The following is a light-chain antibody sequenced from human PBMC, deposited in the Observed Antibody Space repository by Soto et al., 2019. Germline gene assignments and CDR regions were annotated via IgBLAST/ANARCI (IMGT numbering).Light chain of an antibody. J-gene: IGKJ5*01. Sequence: DIQLTQSPSSLSASVGDRVTITCRASQTIHIYLNWYRQKPGEAPRLLIYDASNLESGVPSRFSGSGSGTDFTLTSSSLQPEDFATYYCQQSDTTVTFGQGTRLEIK. CDR3: QQSDTTVT. CDR1: QTIHIY. CDR2: DAS. V-gene: IGKV1-39*01.